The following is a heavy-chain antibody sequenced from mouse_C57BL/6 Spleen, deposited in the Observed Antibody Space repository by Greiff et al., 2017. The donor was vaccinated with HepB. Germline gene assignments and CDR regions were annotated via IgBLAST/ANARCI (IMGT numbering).Heavy chain of an antibody. CDR3: ARKGAQAFDY. CDR1: GYTFTSYW. Sequence: QVHVKQSGAELVKPGASVKLSCKASGYTFTSYWMHWVKQRPGQGLEWIGMIHPNSGSTNYNEKFKSKATLTVDKSSSTAYMQLSILTSEDSAVYYCARKGAQAFDYWGQGTTLTVSS. V-gene: IGHV1-64*01. CDR2: IHPNSGST. J-gene: IGHJ2*01. D-gene: IGHD3-2*02.